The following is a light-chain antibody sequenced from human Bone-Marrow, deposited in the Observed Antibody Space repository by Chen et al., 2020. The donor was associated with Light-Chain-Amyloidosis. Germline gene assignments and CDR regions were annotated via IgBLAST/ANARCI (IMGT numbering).Light chain of an antibody. V-gene: IGKV1-33*01. CDR1: QASSNY. CDR3: QQYDTVPRT. CDR2: DAS. Sequence: DIQMTQSPSSLSASVGDRVTITCQASQASSNYLNWYQQKPGKAPDLLIYDASNLEPGVPSRFSGGGSGTHFTFTISSLQPEDIATYYCQQYDTVPRTFGQGTKVEIK. J-gene: IGKJ2*02.